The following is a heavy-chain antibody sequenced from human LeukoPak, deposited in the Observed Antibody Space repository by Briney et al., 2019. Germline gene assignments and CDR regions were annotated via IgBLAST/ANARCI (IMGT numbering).Heavy chain of an antibody. CDR3: ARTINDFWSGYPNWFDP. CDR1: GFTFSDYY. J-gene: IGHJ5*02. V-gene: IGHV3-11*01. D-gene: IGHD3-3*01. CDR2: ISSSGSTI. Sequence: PGGSLRLSCAASGFTFSDYYMSWIRQAPGKGLEWVSYISSSGSTIYYADSAKGRFTISRDNAKNSLYLQMNSLRAEDTAVYYCARTINDFWSGYPNWFDPWGQGTLVTVSS.